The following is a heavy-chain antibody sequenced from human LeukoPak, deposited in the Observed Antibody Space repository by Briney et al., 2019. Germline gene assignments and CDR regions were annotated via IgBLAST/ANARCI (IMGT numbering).Heavy chain of an antibody. D-gene: IGHD3-10*01. CDR3: ARSEGVRWFDP. Sequence: GGSLRLSCEVSGFTFSNYWMMWVRQAPGKGLEWVASIDEDGSETNYVDSVTGRFTVSRDHAKNSLYLQMNSLRAEDTAVYYCARSEGVRWFDPWGQGTLVTVSS. V-gene: IGHV3-7*01. CDR2: IDEDGSET. J-gene: IGHJ5*02. CDR1: GFTFSNYW.